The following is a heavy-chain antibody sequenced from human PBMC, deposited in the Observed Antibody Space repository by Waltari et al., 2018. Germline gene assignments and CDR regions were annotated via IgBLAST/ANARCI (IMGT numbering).Heavy chain of an antibody. V-gene: IGHV4-34*01. J-gene: IGHJ5*02. Sequence: QVQLQQSGAGLLKPSETLSLTCAVYGGSFSAYYWSWIRQPPGKGLGWIGEINHSGSTNYNPSLKSRVTISVDTSKNQFSLKLSSVTAADTAVYYCARDGGGEEMATITGWFDPWGQGTLVTVSS. CDR3: ARDGGGEEMATITGWFDP. CDR1: GGSFSAYY. D-gene: IGHD5-12*01. CDR2: INHSGST.